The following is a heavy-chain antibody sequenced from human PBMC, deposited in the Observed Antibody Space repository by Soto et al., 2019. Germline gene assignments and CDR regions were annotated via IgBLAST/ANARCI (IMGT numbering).Heavy chain of an antibody. J-gene: IGHJ5*02. CDR1: GFTFSSSA. CDR3: AKCTVDTSVTRGWCNRLDP. V-gene: IGHV3-23*01. D-gene: IGHD6-19*01. CDR2: ISGTNGNT. Sequence: EVQLLESGGGLVQPGGSLRLSCAASGFTFSSSAMSWVRQAPGKGLEWVSAISGTNGNTHYAESVKGRLTISRDNSKNTLYLQMNFLGAEDTAVYYCAKCTVDTSVTRGWCNRLDPCGQGTLVIVSS.